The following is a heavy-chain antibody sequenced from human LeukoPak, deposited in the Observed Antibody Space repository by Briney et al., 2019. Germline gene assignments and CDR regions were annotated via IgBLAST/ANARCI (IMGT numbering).Heavy chain of an antibody. CDR3: GRGRGWIFDY. CDR2: INEDGRVG. J-gene: IGHJ4*02. CDR1: GVTLSSYW. Sequence: PGGSLRLSCAAAGVTLSSYWMSLGRRARGKGQKNVANINEDGRVGQYVDSVKGRFTISRDDAKSSLYLQMDRLRAEDSGVYYCGRGRGWIFDYWGQGILVTVSS. V-gene: IGHV3-7*04. D-gene: IGHD6-19*01.